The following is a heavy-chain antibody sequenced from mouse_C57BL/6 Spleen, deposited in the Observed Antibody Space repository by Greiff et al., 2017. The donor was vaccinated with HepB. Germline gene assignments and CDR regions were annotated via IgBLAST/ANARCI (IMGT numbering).Heavy chain of an antibody. D-gene: IGHD2-4*01. CDR2: IDPSDSYT. Sequence: QVQLKQPGAELVRPGTSVKLSCKASGYTFTSYWMHWVKQRPGQGLEWIGVIDPSDSYTNYNQKFKGKATLTVDTSSSTAYMQLSSLTSEDSAVYYCARLIYYDYDYAMDYWGQGTSVTVSS. V-gene: IGHV1-59*01. CDR3: ARLIYYDYDYAMDY. CDR1: GYTFTSYW. J-gene: IGHJ4*01.